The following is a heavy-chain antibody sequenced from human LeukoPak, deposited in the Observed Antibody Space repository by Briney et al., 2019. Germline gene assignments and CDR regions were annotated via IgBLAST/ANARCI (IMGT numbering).Heavy chain of an antibody. CDR1: GYNFTKSW. Sequence: GESLKISCQASGYNFTKSWIGWVRQMPGKGLEWVGIVYPGDSDTRYSPSFQGHVTISADESIRSVRLQWNSLKASDTAMYYCAAASTGSIAAAFDIWGQGTMVTVSS. J-gene: IGHJ3*02. CDR3: AAASTGSIAAAFDI. CDR2: VYPGDSDT. D-gene: IGHD6-6*01. V-gene: IGHV5-51*01.